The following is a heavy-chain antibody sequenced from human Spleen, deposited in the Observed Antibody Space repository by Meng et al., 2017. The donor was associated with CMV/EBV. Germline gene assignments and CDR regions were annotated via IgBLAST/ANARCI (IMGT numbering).Heavy chain of an antibody. J-gene: IGHJ5*01. D-gene: IGHD3-10*01. Sequence: SETLSLTCAVYGGPLSGYYGSWIRQSPGKGLEWIGEINHSGRTYFSPSLKSRVTVSVDTSKNQFSLNLSSVTAADAAVYYCAKDGVFGLGSYQDWFDSWGQGTLVTVSS. V-gene: IGHV4-34*01. CDR2: INHSGRT. CDR1: GGPLSGYY. CDR3: AKDGVFGLGSYQDWFDS.